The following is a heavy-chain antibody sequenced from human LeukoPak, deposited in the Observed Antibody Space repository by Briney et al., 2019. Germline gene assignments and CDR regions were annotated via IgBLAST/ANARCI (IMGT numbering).Heavy chain of an antibody. CDR2: ISAYNGNT. Sequence: ASVKVSCKASGYTFTSYGISWVRQAPGQGLEWMGWISAYNGNTNYAQKLQGRVTMTTDTSTSTAYMELRSLRSDDTAVYYCARATYYGSGSHYVFQSNYYHYYYMDVWGKGTTVTVSS. D-gene: IGHD3-10*01. CDR1: GYTFTSYG. J-gene: IGHJ6*03. CDR3: ARATYYGSGSHYVFQSNYYHYYYMDV. V-gene: IGHV1-18*01.